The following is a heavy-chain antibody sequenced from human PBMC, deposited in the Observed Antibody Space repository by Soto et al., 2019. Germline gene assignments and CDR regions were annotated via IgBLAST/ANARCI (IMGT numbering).Heavy chain of an antibody. D-gene: IGHD2-21*02. Sequence: QALLVASGGGVAQPGSSLRISCAASGFIFSTYGIHWVRQAPGKGLEWVAFISYDGTTEDYADLVRGRFSVSRDNSENTVDLQMNSLGPDDTAVYFCAKSRGVTARDAFDIWDQGTRV. V-gene: IGHV3-30*18. CDR2: ISYDGTTE. CDR1: GFIFSTYG. CDR3: AKSRGVTARDAFDI. J-gene: IGHJ3*02.